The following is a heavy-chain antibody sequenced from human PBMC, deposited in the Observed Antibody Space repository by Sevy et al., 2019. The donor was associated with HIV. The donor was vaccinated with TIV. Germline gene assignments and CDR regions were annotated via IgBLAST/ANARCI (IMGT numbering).Heavy chain of an antibody. J-gene: IGHJ6*02. Sequence: GGSLRLSCAASGFTFSSYGMHWVRQAPGKGLEWVAVIWYDGSNKYYADSVKGRFTSSRDNSKNTLYLQMNSLRAEDTAVYYCARVPVAGFYYYYGMDVWGQGTTVTVSS. V-gene: IGHV3-33*01. CDR2: IWYDGSNK. CDR1: GFTFSSYG. CDR3: ARVPVAGFYYYYGMDV. D-gene: IGHD6-19*01.